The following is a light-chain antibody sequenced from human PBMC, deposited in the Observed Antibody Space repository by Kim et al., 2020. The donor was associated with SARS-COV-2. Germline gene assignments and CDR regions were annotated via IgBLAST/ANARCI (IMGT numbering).Light chain of an antibody. CDR1: RSDSYNS. J-gene: IGLJ1*01. CDR3: SSYVATYTWV. V-gene: IGLV2-11*01. Sequence: LGQSVTISCTGTRSDSYNSGAWYQRHPGKAPKLIIYDVSERPSGVTDRFSGSKSGNTASLTISGLQAEDEAEYYCSSYVATYTWVFGTGTKVTVL. CDR2: DVS.